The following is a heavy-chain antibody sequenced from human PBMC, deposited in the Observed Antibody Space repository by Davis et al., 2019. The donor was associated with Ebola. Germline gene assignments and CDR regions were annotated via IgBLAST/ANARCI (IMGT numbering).Heavy chain of an antibody. CDR1: GYTFTDHY. J-gene: IGHJ4*02. D-gene: IGHD3-3*01. V-gene: IGHV1-2*02. CDR3: ASVTWSIHDDFDY. CDR2: IYPSSGGT. Sequence: AASVKVSCKASGYTFTDHYMHWVRQAPGQGLEWMGWIYPSSGGTNYAQKFQGSVTLTRDTSISTAYMELSRLTPDDTAVYYCASVTWSIHDDFDYWGQGTLVTVSS.